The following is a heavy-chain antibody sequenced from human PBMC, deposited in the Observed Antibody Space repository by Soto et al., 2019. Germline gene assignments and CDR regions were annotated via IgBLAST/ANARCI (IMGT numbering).Heavy chain of an antibody. CDR1: GFTFSNYA. CDR3: AKASGESYPGSRVFDY. CDR2: ITDTGEST. V-gene: IGHV3-23*01. Sequence: GGSLRLSCAASGFTFSNYAMNWVRQAPGKGLEWVSVITDTGESTLYADSVKGRFTISRDNSKNTLYIQMNSLRAEDAAIYYCAKASGESYPGSRVFDYWSQGTRVTVSS. J-gene: IGHJ4*02. D-gene: IGHD3-10*01.